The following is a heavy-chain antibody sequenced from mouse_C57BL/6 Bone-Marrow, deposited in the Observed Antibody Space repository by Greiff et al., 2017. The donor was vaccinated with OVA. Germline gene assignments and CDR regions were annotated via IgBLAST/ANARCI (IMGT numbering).Heavy chain of an antibody. CDR3: ARKEPGYWYFDV. V-gene: IGHV1-69*01. J-gene: IGHJ1*03. CDR1: GYTFTSYW. CDR2: IDPSDSYT. Sequence: VQLQQPGAELVMPGASVKLSCKASGYTFTSYWMHWVKQRPGQGLEWIGEIDPSDSYTNYNQKFKGKSTLTVAKSSSTAYMQLSSLTTDDAAAYYCARKEPGYWYFDVWGTGTTVTVSS.